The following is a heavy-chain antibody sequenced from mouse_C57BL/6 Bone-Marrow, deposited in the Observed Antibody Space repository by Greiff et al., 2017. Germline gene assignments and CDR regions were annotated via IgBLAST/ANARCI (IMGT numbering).Heavy chain of an antibody. CDR2: IFPGGGYT. V-gene: IGHV1-63*01. Sequence: QVLLQQSGAELVRPGTSVKLSCKASGYTFTNYWIGWAKQRPGHGLEWIGDIFPGGGYTNYNEKFKGKATLTADTSSSTAYMQFSSLTTEDSAIYYCARLRRRCYCAPDYWGQGTSVTVSS. J-gene: IGHJ4*01. D-gene: IGHD2-12*01. CDR3: ARLRRRCYCAPDY. CDR1: GYTFTNYW.